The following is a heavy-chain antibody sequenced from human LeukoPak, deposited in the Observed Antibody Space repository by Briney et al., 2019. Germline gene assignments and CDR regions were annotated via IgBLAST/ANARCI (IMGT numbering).Heavy chain of an antibody. Sequence: PGGSLRLSCAASGFTFSTYAMNWVRQAPGKGLEWVSGISPSGDILYYADSVKGQFTISRDNSKNTLYLQMNSLRAEDTAVYYCATRQWLVPDYWGQGTLVTVSS. J-gene: IGHJ4*02. D-gene: IGHD6-19*01. CDR2: ISPSGDIL. CDR3: ATRQWLVPDY. V-gene: IGHV3-23*01. CDR1: GFTFSTYA.